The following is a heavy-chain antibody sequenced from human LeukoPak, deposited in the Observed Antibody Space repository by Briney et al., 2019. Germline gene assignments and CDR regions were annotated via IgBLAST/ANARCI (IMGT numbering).Heavy chain of an antibody. Sequence: SGPTLVKPPQTLTLTCTFSGFSLSTSGVGVGWIRQPPGKALEWLALIYWDDDKRYSPSLKSRLTITKDTSKNQVVLTMTNMDPVDTATYYCAHSRIRYFDWLLYPYYFDYWGQGTLVTVSS. V-gene: IGHV2-5*02. CDR2: IYWDDDK. J-gene: IGHJ4*02. CDR1: GFSLSTSGVG. D-gene: IGHD3-9*01. CDR3: AHSRIRYFDWLLYPYYFDY.